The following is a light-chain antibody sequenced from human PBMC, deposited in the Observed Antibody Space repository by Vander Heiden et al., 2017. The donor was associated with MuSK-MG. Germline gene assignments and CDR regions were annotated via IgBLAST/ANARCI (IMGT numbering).Light chain of an antibody. CDR1: NSDVGAFNY. Sequence: QSALTPPSSVSGSPGQSLTISCTGTNSDVGAFNYVSWYQQHPGKAPKLIISDVNNRPSGSINRFSGSKSGNTASLTISGLQAEDEADYYCSSYTSSSTYVFGTGTKVTVL. V-gene: IGLV2-14*03. J-gene: IGLJ1*01. CDR2: DVN. CDR3: SSYTSSSTYV.